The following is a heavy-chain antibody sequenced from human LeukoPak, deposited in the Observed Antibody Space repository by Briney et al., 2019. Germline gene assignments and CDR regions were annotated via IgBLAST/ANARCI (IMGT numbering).Heavy chain of an antibody. CDR2: IYHSGST. D-gene: IGHD2-15*01. J-gene: IGHJ2*01. CDR3: ARDNVGYCSAGSCYSWYFDL. Sequence: SETLSLTCIVSGGSISSNSYYWGWIRQPPGKGLEWIGSIYHSGSTYYNPSLKSRVTISVDTSKNQFSLKLSPVTAADTAVYYCARDNVGYCSAGSCYSWYFDLWGRGTLATVSS. CDR1: GGSISSNSYY. V-gene: IGHV4-39*07.